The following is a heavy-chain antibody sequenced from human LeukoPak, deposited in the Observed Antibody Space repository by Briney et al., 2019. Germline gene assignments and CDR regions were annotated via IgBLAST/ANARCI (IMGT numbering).Heavy chain of an antibody. V-gene: IGHV3-23*01. CDR3: AKDLGVVPAHYFDY. D-gene: IGHD2-2*01. CDR2: TGSTGVST. CDR1: GFTFSSYA. J-gene: IGHJ4*02. Sequence: PGGSLRLSCAASGFTFSSYAMNWVRQAPGKGLEWVSGTGSTGVSTFYADSVKGRFTVSRDNSKNTLSLQMNSLRAEDTAVYYCAKDLGVVPAHYFDYWGQGTLVTVSS.